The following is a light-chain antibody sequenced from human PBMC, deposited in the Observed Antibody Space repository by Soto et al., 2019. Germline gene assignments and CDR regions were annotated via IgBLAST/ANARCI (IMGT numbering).Light chain of an antibody. Sequence: QSVLTQPPSASGSPGQSVTISCTGTSSDVGDYNYVSWYQQHPGKAPKLMIYEVIKRPSGVPDRFSGFKSGNTASLTVSWLQAEDEADYYCTSYSVSNTYVFGTGTKVTVL. J-gene: IGLJ1*01. V-gene: IGLV2-8*01. CDR2: EVI. CDR3: TSYSVSNTYV. CDR1: SSDVGDYNY.